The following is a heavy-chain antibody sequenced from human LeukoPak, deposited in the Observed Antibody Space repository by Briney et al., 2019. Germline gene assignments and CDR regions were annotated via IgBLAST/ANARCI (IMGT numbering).Heavy chain of an antibody. V-gene: IGHV3-23*01. D-gene: IGHD3-9*01. CDR1: GFTFSSHA. CDR3: AKDPILTGYYSTFDY. J-gene: IGHJ4*02. Sequence: GGSLRLSCAASGFTFSSHAMSWVRQAPGKGLEWVSAIRGSGGNTYYADSVKGRFTISRDNSKNTLYLQMNSLRAEDTAVYYCAKDPILTGYYSTFDYWGQGTLVTVSS. CDR2: IRGSGGNT.